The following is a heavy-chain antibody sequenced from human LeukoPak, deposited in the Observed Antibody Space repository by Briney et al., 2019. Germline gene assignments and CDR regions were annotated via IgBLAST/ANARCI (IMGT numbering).Heavy chain of an antibody. V-gene: IGHV1-46*01. D-gene: IGHD3-22*01. Sequence: ASVKVSCKTSGYTFTNYYMHWVRQAPGQGLEWMGIINPSGGSTSYAQKFQGRVTMTRDTSTSTVYMELSSLRSEDTAVYYCARSSGYYYGDDYWGQGTLVTVSS. J-gene: IGHJ4*02. CDR1: GYTFTNYY. CDR3: ARSSGYYYGDDY. CDR2: INPSGGST.